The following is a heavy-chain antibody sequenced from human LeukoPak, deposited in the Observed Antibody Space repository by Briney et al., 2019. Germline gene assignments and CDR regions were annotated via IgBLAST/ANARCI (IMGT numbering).Heavy chain of an antibody. CDR2: IKYDGSEK. CDR1: GFTFSSYG. Sequence: AGGSLRLSCAASGFTFSSYGMHWVRQAPGKGLEWVANIKYDGSEKYYVGSVKGRFTISRDNAKNSLYLQMNSLRAEDTALYYCARDRYGSSWGQGTLVTVSS. CDR3: ARDRYGSS. D-gene: IGHD2-15*01. V-gene: IGHV3-7*01. J-gene: IGHJ5*02.